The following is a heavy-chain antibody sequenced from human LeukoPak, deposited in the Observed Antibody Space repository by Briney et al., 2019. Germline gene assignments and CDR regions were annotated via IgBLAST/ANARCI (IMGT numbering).Heavy chain of an antibody. V-gene: IGHV1-69*06. D-gene: IGHD5-18*01. CDR3: ARRGYSYGFLGDY. J-gene: IGHJ4*02. CDR1: GGTFSSYA. Sequence: SVKVSCKASGGTFSSYAISWVRQAPGQGLEWMGGIIPIFGTANYAQKFQGRVTMTEDTSTDTAYMELSRLRSDDTAMYYCARRGYSYGFLGDYWGQGTLVTVSS. CDR2: IIPIFGTA.